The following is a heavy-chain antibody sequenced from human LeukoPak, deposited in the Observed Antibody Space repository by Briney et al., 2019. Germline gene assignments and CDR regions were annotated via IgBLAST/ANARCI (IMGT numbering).Heavy chain of an antibody. CDR1: GFTFDDYA. CDR3: VKAGQGYMDV. J-gene: IGHJ6*03. V-gene: IGHV3-74*01. D-gene: IGHD1-14*01. CDR2: MNGDGRDT. Sequence: PGGSLRLSCAASGFTFDDYAMHWVRQAPGKGLVWVSIMNGDGRDTRYADSVKGRFTISRDNTKNTLHLQMNSLRADDTAMYYCVKAGQGYMDVWGKGTTVIVSS.